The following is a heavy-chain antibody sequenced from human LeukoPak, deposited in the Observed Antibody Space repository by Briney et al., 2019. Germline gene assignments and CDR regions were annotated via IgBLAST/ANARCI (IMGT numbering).Heavy chain of an antibody. CDR3: ARSVVIRYNWFDP. J-gene: IGHJ5*02. Sequence: PSETLSLTCTVSGGSVSSGSYYWSWIRQPPGKGLEWIGYIYYSGSTNYNPSLKSRVTISVDTSKNQFPLKLSSVTAADTAVYYCARSVVIRYNWFDPWGQGTLVTVSS. CDR1: GGSVSSGSYY. V-gene: IGHV4-61*01. D-gene: IGHD3-22*01. CDR2: IYYSGST.